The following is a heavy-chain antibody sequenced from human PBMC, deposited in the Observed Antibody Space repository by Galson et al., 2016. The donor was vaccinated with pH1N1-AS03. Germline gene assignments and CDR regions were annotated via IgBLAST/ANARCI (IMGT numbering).Heavy chain of an antibody. J-gene: IGHJ4*02. V-gene: IGHV3-23*01. CDR1: GFRLTSIA. CDR2: VVTSGDT. Sequence: SLRLSCAASGFRLTSIAMTWVRQAPGKGLEWVSGVVTSGDTYFADSVKGRFSISRDDSKNTMYLQMDSLGVEDTAIYYCAKGRVYDDRQWVFDYWGQGNPVTVSS. CDR3: AKGRVYDDRQWVFDY. D-gene: IGHD5/OR15-5a*01.